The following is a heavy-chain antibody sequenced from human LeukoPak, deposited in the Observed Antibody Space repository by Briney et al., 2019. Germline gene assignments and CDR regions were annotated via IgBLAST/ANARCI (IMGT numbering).Heavy chain of an antibody. CDR1: GFIFSNCT. Sequence: GGSLRLSCAASGFIFSNCTMNWVRQAPGKGLEWVASITAGSSYTYYVDSVKGRFTISRDNARKSLYLQMNSLRAEDTAVYYCASSSSGPLRIFHYWGQGTLVSVSS. D-gene: IGHD3-3*01. J-gene: IGHJ4*02. CDR2: ITAGSSYT. CDR3: ASSSSGPLRIFHY. V-gene: IGHV3-21*01.